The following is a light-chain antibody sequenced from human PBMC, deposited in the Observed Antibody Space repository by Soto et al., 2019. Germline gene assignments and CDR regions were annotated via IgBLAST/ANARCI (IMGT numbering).Light chain of an antibody. CDR3: QPYNNWPRT. CDR2: GSS. J-gene: IGKJ4*02. V-gene: IGKV3-15*01. CDR1: QSVSSD. Sequence: EIVMTQSPATLSVSPGERGTRSCRAIQSVSSDLAWYHQKPGQAPRLLIYGSSTRATGIPARFSGSGSGTEFTLSINSLQSEDFAVYYCQPYNNWPRTVGPGTQVEIK.